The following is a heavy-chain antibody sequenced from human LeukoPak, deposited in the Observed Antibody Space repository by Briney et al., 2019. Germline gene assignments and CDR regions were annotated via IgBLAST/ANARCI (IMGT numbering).Heavy chain of an antibody. CDR3: ARTSSSAGKYYFDY. CDR2: ISAYNGNT. V-gene: IGHV1-18*01. J-gene: IGHJ4*02. CDR1: GYTFTSYG. Sequence: ASVKVSCKASGYTFTSYGISWVRQAPGQGLEWMGWISAYNGNTNYAQKLQGRVTMTTDTSTSTAYMELRSLRSDDTAVYYCARTSSSAGKYYFDYWGQGTLVTVSS. D-gene: IGHD6-6*01.